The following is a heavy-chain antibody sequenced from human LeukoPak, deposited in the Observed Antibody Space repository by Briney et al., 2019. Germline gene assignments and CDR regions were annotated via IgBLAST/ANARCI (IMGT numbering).Heavy chain of an antibody. Sequence: SETLSLTCTVSGVSITNGSYYWSWIWQPPGKGLEWMGYIYHSGSTNYNPSLKSRVTISADTSKNQFSLKLTSVTAADTAVYYCARGSGSVVIVSSHAFVIWGQGTMVTVSS. J-gene: IGHJ3*02. D-gene: IGHD2-21*01. CDR2: IYHSGST. CDR1: GVSITNGSYY. CDR3: ARGSGSVVIVSSHAFVI. V-gene: IGHV4-61*01.